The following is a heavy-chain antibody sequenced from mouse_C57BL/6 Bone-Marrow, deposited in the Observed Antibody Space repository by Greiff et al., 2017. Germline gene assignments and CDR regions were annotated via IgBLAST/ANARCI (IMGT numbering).Heavy chain of an antibody. CDR2: IDPSDSYT. D-gene: IGHD2-14*01. CDR1: GYTFTSYW. Sequence: VQLQQPGAELVKPGASVKLSCKASGYTFTSYWMQWVKQRPGQGLEWIGEIDPSDSYTNYNQKFKGKATLTVDKSSSTAYMQLSSLTSEDSAVYFCERMIGFPLFAYWRQGTRDSVSA. J-gene: IGHJ3*01. V-gene: IGHV1-50*01. CDR3: ERMIGFPLFAY.